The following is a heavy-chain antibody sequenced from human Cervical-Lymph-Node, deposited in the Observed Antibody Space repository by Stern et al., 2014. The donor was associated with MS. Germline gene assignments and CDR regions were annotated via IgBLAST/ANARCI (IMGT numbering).Heavy chain of an antibody. CDR3: ARPRGDWNHDY. CDR2: ISSSSSFI. V-gene: IGHV3-21*01. J-gene: IGHJ4*02. D-gene: IGHD1-1*01. Sequence: EVQLVESGGGLVKPGGSLRLSCAPSRFTFSRSRITRPRQAPGKGLEWVSSISSSSSFIYYADSVKGRFTISRDNAKNSLYLHMNSLRAEDTAVYYCARPRGDWNHDYWGQGTLVTVSS. CDR1: RFTFSRSR.